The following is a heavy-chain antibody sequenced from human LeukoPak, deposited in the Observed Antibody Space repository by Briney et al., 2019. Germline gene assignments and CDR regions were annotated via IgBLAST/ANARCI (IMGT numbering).Heavy chain of an antibody. J-gene: IGHJ4*02. CDR2: INHSGST. CDR3: ARGGDYYDSSGYFGLGEANFDY. Sequence: SETLSLTCTVSGGSISSGGYSWSWIRQPPGKGLEWIGEINHSGSTNYNPSLKSRVTISVDTSKNQFSLKLSSVTAADTAVYYCARGGDYYDSSGYFGLGEANFDYWGQGTLVTVSS. CDR1: GGSISSGGYS. V-gene: IGHV4-39*07. D-gene: IGHD3-22*01.